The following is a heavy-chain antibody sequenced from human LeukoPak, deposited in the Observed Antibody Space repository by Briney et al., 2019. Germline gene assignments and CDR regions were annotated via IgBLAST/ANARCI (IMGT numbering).Heavy chain of an antibody. D-gene: IGHD6-13*01. CDR2: IKSKANGETI. CDR3: TTIRCIAAAGS. V-gene: IGHV3-15*01. J-gene: IGHJ4*02. Sequence: PGGSLRLSCAGSGFIFSNAWMSWVRQAPGKGLEWVGRIKSKANGETIDYAAPVKDRFTISRDDSRNTVYLQMNSLKTEDTAVYHCTTIRCIAAAGSWGQGTLVTVSS. CDR1: GFIFSNAW.